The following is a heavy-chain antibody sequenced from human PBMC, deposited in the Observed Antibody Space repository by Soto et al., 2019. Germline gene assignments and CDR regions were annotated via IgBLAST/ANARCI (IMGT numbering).Heavy chain of an antibody. CDR1: GFTFINYA. CDR2: ISGGGDAA. Sequence: EVQVLESGGGLVQPGGSLRLSCAGSGFTFINYAMNWVRQAPGKGLEWVSSISGGGDAAFFPDSVRGRFTISRDNSKNTVTLQMNSLGVDDTAVYYCARKILGSMTRPNYWYFDLWGRGTLVTVSS. CDR3: ARKILGSMTRPNYWYFDL. V-gene: IGHV3-23*01. D-gene: IGHD3-22*01. J-gene: IGHJ2*01.